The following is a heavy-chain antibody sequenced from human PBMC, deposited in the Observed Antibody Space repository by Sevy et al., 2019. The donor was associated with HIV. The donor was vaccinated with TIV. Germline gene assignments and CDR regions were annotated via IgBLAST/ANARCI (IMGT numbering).Heavy chain of an antibody. Sequence: SETLSLTCSVSGASVSTDFYHWSWIRQPPGKGLEWIGSIYYTGSTNYNPSLKSRVTLSMDTSKKHFSLKLSSVTAADTAIYYCARDRSRIPVFLGDWGQGALVTVSS. CDR1: GASVSTDFYH. CDR3: ARDRSRIPVFLGD. CDR2: IYYTGST. J-gene: IGHJ4*02. D-gene: IGHD3-3*01. V-gene: IGHV4-61*03.